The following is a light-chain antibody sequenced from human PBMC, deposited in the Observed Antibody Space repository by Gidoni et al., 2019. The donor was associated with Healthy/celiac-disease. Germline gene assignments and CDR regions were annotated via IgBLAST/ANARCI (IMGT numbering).Light chain of an antibody. J-gene: IGLJ3*02. CDR3: QSYDSSLSPWV. Sequence: QSVLTQPPSVSGAPGQRVTISCTGSSSNIGAGYDVHWYQQLPGTAPKLLIYGNSNRPSGVPDRFSGSKSGTSASQAITGLQAEDEADYYCQSYDSSLSPWVFGGGTKLTVL. CDR2: GNS. V-gene: IGLV1-40*01. CDR1: SSNIGAGYD.